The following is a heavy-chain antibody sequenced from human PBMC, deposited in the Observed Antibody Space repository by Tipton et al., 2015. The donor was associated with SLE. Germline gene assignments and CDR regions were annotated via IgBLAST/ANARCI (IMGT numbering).Heavy chain of an antibody. D-gene: IGHD3-10*01. CDR1: GASIRSQY. J-gene: IGHJ3*01. V-gene: IGHV4-4*09. CDR2: IYHSGYSST. Sequence: TLSLTCSVSGASIRSQYWGWIRQPPGKGLEWIGYIYHSGYSSTNYNPSLKSRVTLSVDTSKNQCFLKLNSVTAADTAVYYCARKYGRGQEAAFDLWGQGTILIVSS. CDR3: ARKYGRGQEAAFDL.